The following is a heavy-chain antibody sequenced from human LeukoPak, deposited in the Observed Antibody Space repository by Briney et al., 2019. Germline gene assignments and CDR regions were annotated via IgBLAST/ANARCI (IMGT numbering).Heavy chain of an antibody. CDR2: ISSSGSTM. V-gene: IGHV3-48*03. CDR1: GFTFSSYE. Sequence: PGGSLRLSCAASGFTFSSYEMNWVRQAPGKGLEWVSYISSSGSTMYYADSVKGRFTISRDNAKNSLYLQMNSLRAEDTAVYYCARGRSMVRGFNWFDPWGQGTLVTVSS. D-gene: IGHD3-10*01. CDR3: ARGRSMVRGFNWFDP. J-gene: IGHJ5*02.